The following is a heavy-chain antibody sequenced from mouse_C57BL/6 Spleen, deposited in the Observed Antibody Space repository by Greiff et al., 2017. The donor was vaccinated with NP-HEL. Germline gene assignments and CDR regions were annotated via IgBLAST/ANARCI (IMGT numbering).Heavy chain of an antibody. D-gene: IGHD2-4*01. CDR3: ARGGYYDYEGFDY. V-gene: IGHV1-54*01. CDR1: GYAFTNYL. CDR2: INPGSGGT. Sequence: VQLQQSGAELVRPGTSVKVSCKASGYAFTNYLIEWVKQRPGQGLEWIGVINPGSGGTNYNEKFKGKATLTADKSSSTAYMQLSSLTSEDSAVYFCARGGYYDYEGFDYWGQGTTLTVSS. J-gene: IGHJ2*01.